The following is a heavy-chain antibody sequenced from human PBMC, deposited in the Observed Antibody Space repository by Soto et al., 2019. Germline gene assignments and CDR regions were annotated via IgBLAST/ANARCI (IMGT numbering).Heavy chain of an antibody. V-gene: IGHV1-8*01. CDR2: MNPNSGNT. J-gene: IGHJ6*02. CDR3: ARRVIAAAGLYYYSGMDV. CDR1: GYTFTNYG. D-gene: IGHD6-13*01. Sequence: VSLRVSCKASGYTFTNYGINPVRQAPGQRLEWMGWMNPNSGNTGYAQKFQGRVTMTRNTSISTAYMELSSLRSEDTAVYYCARRVIAAAGLYYYSGMDVWGQGTTVTVSS.